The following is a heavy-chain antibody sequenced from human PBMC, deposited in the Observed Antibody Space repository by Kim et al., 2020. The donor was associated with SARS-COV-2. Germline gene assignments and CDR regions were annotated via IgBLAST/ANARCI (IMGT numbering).Heavy chain of an antibody. Sequence: ANSVKGRFTISRDNSKNTMYLQMNSLRADDTAIYYCAKDRDDSGDFAFDIWGQGTLVTVSS. D-gene: IGHD4-17*01. CDR3: AKDRDDSGDFAFDI. J-gene: IGHJ4*02. V-gene: IGHV3-23*01.